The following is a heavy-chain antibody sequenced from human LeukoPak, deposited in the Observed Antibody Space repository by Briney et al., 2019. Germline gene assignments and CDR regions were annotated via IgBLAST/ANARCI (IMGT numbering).Heavy chain of an antibody. D-gene: IGHD2-21*02. CDR1: GYTFTSYG. V-gene: IGHV1-18*01. CDR2: ISAYNGNT. CDR3: AREVVTADQKGRFYYYGMDV. Sequence: ASVKVSCKASGYTFTSYGISWVRQAPGQGLEWMGWISAYNGNTNYAQKLQGRVTMTTDTSTSTAYMELRSLRSDDTAEYYCAREVVTADQKGRFYYYGMDVWGQGTTVTVPS. J-gene: IGHJ6*02.